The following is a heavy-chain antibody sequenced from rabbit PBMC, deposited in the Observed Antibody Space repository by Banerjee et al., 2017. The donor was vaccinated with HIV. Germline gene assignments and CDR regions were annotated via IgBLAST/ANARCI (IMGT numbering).Heavy chain of an antibody. J-gene: IGHJ3*01. CDR3: ASSAGYTYAAFGL. D-gene: IGHD6-1*01. CDR2: IDTGSSDNT. CDR1: GFSFSGSQW. Sequence: QSLEESGGDLVKPGASLTPTCTASGFSFSGSQWICWVRQAPGKGLEWIACIDTGSSDNTYYASWAKGRFTISEPSSTTVTLQLNSLTAADTATYFCASSAGYTYAAFGLWGQGTLVTVS. V-gene: IGHV1S40*01.